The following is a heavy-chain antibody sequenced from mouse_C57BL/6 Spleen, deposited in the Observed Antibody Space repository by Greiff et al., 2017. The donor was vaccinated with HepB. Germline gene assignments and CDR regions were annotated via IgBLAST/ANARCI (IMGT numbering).Heavy chain of an antibody. CDR3: TSYDGYLDY. V-gene: IGHV1-15*01. D-gene: IGHD2-3*01. CDR2: IDPETGGT. CDR1: GYTFTDYE. J-gene: IGHJ2*01. Sequence: QVQLKQSGAELVRPGASVTLSCKASGYTFTDYEMHWVKQTPVHGLEWIGAIDPETGGTAYNQKFKGKAILTADKSSSTAYMELRSLTSEDSAVYYCTSYDGYLDYWGQGTTLTVSS.